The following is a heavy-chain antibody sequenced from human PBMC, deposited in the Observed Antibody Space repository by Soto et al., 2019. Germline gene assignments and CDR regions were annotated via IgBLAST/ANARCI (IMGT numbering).Heavy chain of an antibody. CDR1: GGTFSSYT. D-gene: IGHD2-2*01. J-gene: IGHJ4*02. CDR3: ARAADIVVVPAAHTGAFDY. Sequence: QVQLVQSGAEVKKPGSSVKVSCKSSGGTFSSYTISWVRQAPGQGLEWMGRIIPILGIANYAQKFQGRVTITADKFMSTAYMEVRSVRSEDTAVYYCARAADIVVVPAAHTGAFDYWGQGTLVTVYS. CDR2: IIPILGIA. V-gene: IGHV1-69*02.